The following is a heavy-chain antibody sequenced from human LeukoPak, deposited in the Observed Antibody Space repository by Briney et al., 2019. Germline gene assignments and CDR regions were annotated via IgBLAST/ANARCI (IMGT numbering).Heavy chain of an antibody. V-gene: IGHV3-33*06. J-gene: IGHJ4*02. CDR2: ILSDGSKE. Sequence: PGGSLRLSCAASGFTFSSYGMHWVRQAPGKGLEWVAVILSDGSKEFYTDSVKGRFTISRDNSKNTLYLQMNSLRAEDTAVYYCAKGGSNNWSFDNWGQGTLVTVSS. CDR3: AKGGSNNWSFDN. CDR1: GFTFSSYG. D-gene: IGHD1-1*01.